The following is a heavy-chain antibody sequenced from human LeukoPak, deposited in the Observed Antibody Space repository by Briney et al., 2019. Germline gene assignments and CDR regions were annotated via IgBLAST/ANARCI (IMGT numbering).Heavy chain of an antibody. V-gene: IGHV4-34*01. CDR1: GGSFSGYY. D-gene: IGHD6-13*01. CDR3: ASSRLRIAAAGPPDY. CDR2: INHSGST. J-gene: IGHJ4*02. Sequence: KPSETLSLTCAVYGGSFSGYYWSWIRQPPGKGLEWIGEINHSGSTNYNPSLKSRVTISVDTSKNQFSLKLSSVTAADTAVYYCASSRLRIAAAGPPDYWGQGTLVTVSS.